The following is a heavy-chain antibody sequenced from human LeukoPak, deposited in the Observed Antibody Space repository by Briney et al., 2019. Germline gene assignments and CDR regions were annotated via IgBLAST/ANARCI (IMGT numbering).Heavy chain of an antibody. J-gene: IGHJ4*02. CDR1: GGSISSSSYY. D-gene: IGHD4-23*01. CDR3: ARHVYGGNSGETDY. V-gene: IGHV4-39*01. Sequence: SETLSLTCTVSGGSISSSSYYWGWIRQPPGKGLEWIGRIYYSGSIYYNPSLKSRDTISVDTSKNQFSLKLSSGTAANTAVYYCARHVYGGNSGETDYWGQGNLVTVSS. CDR2: IYYSGSI.